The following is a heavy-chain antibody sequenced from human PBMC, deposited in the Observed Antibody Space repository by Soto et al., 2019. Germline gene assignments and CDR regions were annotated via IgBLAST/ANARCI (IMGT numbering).Heavy chain of an antibody. CDR1: GFTFNGYE. V-gene: IGHV3-48*03. CDR2: ISEGGGTAI. J-gene: IGHJ5*02. D-gene: IGHD2-2*03. CDR3: ARGLLDIVVVPADPYLKFDP. Sequence: GESLKISCAASGFTFNGYEMNWVRQAPGKGLEWVSFISEGGGTAIYYADSVKGRFTISRDNAKNLLYLQMNSLRAEDTAVYYCARGLLDIVVVPADPYLKFDPWGQGTLITVSS.